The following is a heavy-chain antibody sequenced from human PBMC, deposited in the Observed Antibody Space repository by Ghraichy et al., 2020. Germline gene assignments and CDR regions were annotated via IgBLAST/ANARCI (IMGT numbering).Heavy chain of an antibody. CDR2: ISGSGGST. D-gene: IGHD2-21*01. CDR1: GFTFSNYA. CDR3: ATRADIGVEPPARGPRDYVGMDV. Sequence: GGSLRLSCSASGFTFSNYAMHWVRQAPGKGLEWVSGISGSGGSTYYADSVKGRFTISRDNSKNTLYLQMNSLRAEDTAVYYCATRADIGVEPPARGPRDYVGMDVWGQGTTVTV. V-gene: IGHV3-23*01. J-gene: IGHJ6*02.